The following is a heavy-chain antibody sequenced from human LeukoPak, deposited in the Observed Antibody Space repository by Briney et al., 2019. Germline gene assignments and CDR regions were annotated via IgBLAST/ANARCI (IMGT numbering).Heavy chain of an antibody. Sequence: ASVTVSCKASGGTFSSYAISWVRQAPGQGLEWMGGIIPIFGTANYAQKFQGRVTITADESTSTAYMELSSLRSEDTAVYYCARSGDYDATYYFDYWGQGTLVTVSS. CDR3: ARSGDYDATYYFDY. D-gene: IGHD4-17*01. CDR1: GGTFSSYA. J-gene: IGHJ4*02. CDR2: IIPIFGTA. V-gene: IGHV1-69*01.